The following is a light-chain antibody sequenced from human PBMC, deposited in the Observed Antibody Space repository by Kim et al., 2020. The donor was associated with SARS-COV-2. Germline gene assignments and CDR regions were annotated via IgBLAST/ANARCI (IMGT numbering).Light chain of an antibody. V-gene: IGLV3-1*01. CDR3: QAWDSSTGV. CDR1: KLGDKY. CDR2: QDS. J-gene: IGLJ1*01. Sequence: SYELTHPPSFSVSPGQTASITCSGDKLGDKYACWYQQKPGQSPVLVIYQDSKRPSGIPERFSGSNSGNTATLTISGTQAMDEADYYCQAWDSSTGVFGTGTKVTVL.